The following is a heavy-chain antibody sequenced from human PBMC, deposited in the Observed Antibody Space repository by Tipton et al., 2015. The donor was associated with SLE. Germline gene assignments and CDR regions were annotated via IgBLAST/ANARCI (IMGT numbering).Heavy chain of an antibody. V-gene: IGHV3-49*03. J-gene: IGHJ4*02. CDR3: TREAYGPPFYDY. Sequence: RSLRLSSTASGFTFGDYAMSWFRQAPGKGLEWVGFIRSKAYGGTTEYAASVKGRFTISRDDSKSIAYLQMNSLKTEDTAVYYCTREAYGPPFYDYWGQGTLVTVSS. D-gene: IGHD4-17*01. CDR1: GFTFGDYA. CDR2: IRSKAYGGTT.